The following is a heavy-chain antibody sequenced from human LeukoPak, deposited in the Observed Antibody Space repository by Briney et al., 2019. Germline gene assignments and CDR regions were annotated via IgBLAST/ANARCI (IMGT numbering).Heavy chain of an antibody. CDR1: GGTFNGYT. J-gene: IGHJ5*02. CDR2: IIPILGIA. V-gene: IGHV1-69*02. CDR3: ARADYGSGSGWLDP. D-gene: IGHD3-10*01. Sequence: SVKVSCKASGGTFNGYTITWVRQAPGQGLEWMGRIIPILGIANYAQKFQGRVTITADKSTSTGYMELSSLKSEDTAVYYCARADYGSGSGWLDPWGQGTLVTVSS.